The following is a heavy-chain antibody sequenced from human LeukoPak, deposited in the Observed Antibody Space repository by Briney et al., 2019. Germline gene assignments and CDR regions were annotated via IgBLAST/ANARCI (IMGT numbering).Heavy chain of an antibody. V-gene: IGHV1-8*01. CDR2: MNPNNGNT. D-gene: IGHD6-19*01. CDR3: TRGGPVAGTHKYFQH. Sequence: ASVKVSCMASGYTFTSYDINWVRQATGQGLEWMGWMNPNNGNTHYAQKFQGRVTLTRNTSISTANMELSSLRSEDTAVYYCTRGGPVAGTHKYFQHWGQGTLVTVSS. J-gene: IGHJ1*01. CDR1: GYTFTSYD.